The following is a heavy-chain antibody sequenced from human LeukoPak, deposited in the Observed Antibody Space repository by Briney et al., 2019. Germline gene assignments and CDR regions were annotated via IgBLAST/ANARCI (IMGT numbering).Heavy chain of an antibody. CDR2: ISGSGSAT. CDR1: GFTFSSYA. CDR3: ARPRLEYCSGGSCFDAFDI. D-gene: IGHD2-15*01. Sequence: GGSLRLSCAASGFTFSSYAMNWVRQAPGKGLEWVSAISGSGSATYYADSVKGRFTISRDNSKNTLFLQMNSLTAEDTAIYSCARPRLEYCSGGSCFDAFDIWGQGTMVTVSS. V-gene: IGHV3-23*01. J-gene: IGHJ3*02.